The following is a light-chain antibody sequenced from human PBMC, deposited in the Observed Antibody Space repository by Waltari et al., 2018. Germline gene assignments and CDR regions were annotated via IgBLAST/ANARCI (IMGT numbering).Light chain of an antibody. CDR1: QSVTRA. CDR3: QHYLRLPVT. Sequence: EIVLTQSPRTLCFSSGEGAPRSCRTSQSVTRALAWYQQKPGQAPRLLIYGASNRATGIPDRFSGSGSGTDFSLTISSLEPEDFAVYYCQHYLRLPVTFGQGTKVEVK. V-gene: IGKV3-20*01. CDR2: GAS. J-gene: IGKJ1*01.